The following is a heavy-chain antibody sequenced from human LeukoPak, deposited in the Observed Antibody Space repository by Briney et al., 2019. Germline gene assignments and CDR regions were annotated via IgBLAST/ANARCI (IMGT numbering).Heavy chain of an antibody. V-gene: IGHV4-61*01. CDR1: GGSISSSSYY. J-gene: IGHJ5*02. CDR3: ARSTQHVLRYFDWLLFGWFDP. Sequence: SETLSLTCTVSGGSISSSSYYWSWIRQPPGKGLEWIGYIYDSGSTNYNPSLRSRVTISVDTSKNQFSLKLSSVTAADTAVYYCARSTQHVLRYFDWLLFGWFDPWGQGTLVTVSS. D-gene: IGHD3-9*01. CDR2: IYDSGST.